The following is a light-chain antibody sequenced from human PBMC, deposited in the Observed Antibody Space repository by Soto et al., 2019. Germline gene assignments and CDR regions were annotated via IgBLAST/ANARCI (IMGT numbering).Light chain of an antibody. CDR3: QKRSNWPIT. CDR1: QSVSSY. Sequence: SPGERATLSCRASQSVSSYLAWYQQKPGQAPRLLIYDASNRATGIPARFSGSGSGTDFTLTISSLEPEDFAVYYCQKRSNWPITFGQGTRLEIK. CDR2: DAS. V-gene: IGKV3-11*01. J-gene: IGKJ5*01.